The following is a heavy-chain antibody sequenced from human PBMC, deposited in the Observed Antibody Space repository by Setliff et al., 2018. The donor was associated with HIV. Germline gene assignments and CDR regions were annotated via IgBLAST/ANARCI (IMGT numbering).Heavy chain of an antibody. Sequence: SETLSLTCTVSGDSIGYYYWGWIRQPPGKGLEWSGRIYHSGSTYYDPSLKSRVTISVDTSNNQFSLKLSSVTAADTAVYYCAREERIAAAGAWGQGTLVTVSS. D-gene: IGHD6-13*01. CDR2: IYHSGST. CDR3: AREERIAAAGA. V-gene: IGHV4-38-2*02. CDR1: GDSIGYYY. J-gene: IGHJ5*02.